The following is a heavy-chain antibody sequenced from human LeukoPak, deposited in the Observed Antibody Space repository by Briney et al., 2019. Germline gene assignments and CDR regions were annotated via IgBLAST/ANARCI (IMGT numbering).Heavy chain of an antibody. Sequence: PGGSLRLSCAASGFTFSSYEMNWVRQAPGKGLEWVSYISSSGSTIYYADSVKGRFTISRDNAKNSLYLQMNSLRAEDTAVYYYARDRKRVAGTRSEFDYWGQGTLVTVSS. CDR2: ISSSGSTI. D-gene: IGHD6-19*01. J-gene: IGHJ4*02. CDR1: GFTFSSYE. V-gene: IGHV3-48*03. CDR3: ARDRKRVAGTRSEFDY.